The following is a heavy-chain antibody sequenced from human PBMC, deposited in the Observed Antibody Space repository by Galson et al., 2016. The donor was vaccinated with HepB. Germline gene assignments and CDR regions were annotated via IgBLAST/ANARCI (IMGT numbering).Heavy chain of an antibody. CDR1: GFTFSTYD. CDR3: ARWGPYGDLDY. J-gene: IGHJ4*02. D-gene: IGHD4-17*01. CDR2: FISNGDST. V-gene: IGHV3-23*01. Sequence: SLRLSCAASGFTFSTYDMSWVRLAPGKGLEWASAFISNGDSTYYADSVRGRFTISGDSSKNTLYLQMNSLRVDDTAVYYCARWGPYGDLDYWGQGTRVTVSS.